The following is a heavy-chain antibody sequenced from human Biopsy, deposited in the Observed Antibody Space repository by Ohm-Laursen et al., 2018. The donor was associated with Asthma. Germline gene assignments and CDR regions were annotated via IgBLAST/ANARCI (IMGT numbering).Heavy chain of an antibody. CDR1: GYTFNSAG. J-gene: IGHJ6*02. V-gene: IGHV1-18*01. CDR3: ARAVDYSHYYGIDV. Sequence: ASVTVSCKTSGYTFNSAGITWVRQAPGQGLEWMGWISVYNGDTKVAQKLQDRVTMITDTSTSTAYMELRSLRSDDTAVYFCARAVDYSHYYGIDVWGQGTTVTVS. D-gene: IGHD3-10*01. CDR2: ISVYNGDT.